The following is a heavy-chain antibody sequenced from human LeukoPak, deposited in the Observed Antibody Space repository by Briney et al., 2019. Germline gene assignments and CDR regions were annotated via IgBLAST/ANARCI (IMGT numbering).Heavy chain of an antibody. CDR1: GYTFTSYD. CDR3: ARGITETTRGSQDYFDY. D-gene: IGHD1-20*01. J-gene: IGHJ4*02. Sequence: GASVKVSCKASGYTFTSYDINWLRQATGQGLEWMGWMNPNSGNTGYAQKFQGRVTMTRNTSISTAYMELSSLRTEDTALYYCARGITETTRGSQDYFDYWGQGTLVTVSS. CDR2: MNPNSGNT. V-gene: IGHV1-8*01.